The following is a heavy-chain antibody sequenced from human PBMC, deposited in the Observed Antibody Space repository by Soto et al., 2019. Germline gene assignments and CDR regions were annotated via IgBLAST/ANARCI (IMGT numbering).Heavy chain of an antibody. CDR2: IDPSDSDT. Sequence: GESLKISCKGSGYSFTSYWISWVRQMPGKGLEWMGRIDPSDSDTNYSPSFQGHVTISADKSISTAYLQWSSLKASDTAKYYCAIHIAPRGGSGIFDYCSQGTLVTVSS. V-gene: IGHV5-10-1*01. J-gene: IGHJ4*02. D-gene: IGHD2-15*01. CDR1: GYSFTSYW. CDR3: AIHIAPRGGSGIFDY.